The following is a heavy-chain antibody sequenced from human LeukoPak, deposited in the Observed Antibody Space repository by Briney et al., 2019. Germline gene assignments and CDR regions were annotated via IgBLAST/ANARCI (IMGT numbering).Heavy chain of an antibody. Sequence: PGGSLRLSCAASGLTFSRYSMNWVRQAPGKGLEWVSSISSGSSYIYYVDSVKGRFTVSRDNAKNSLYLQMNSLRAEDTAVYYCARSDTIGYLPREWDYWYFDLWGRGTLVTVSS. J-gene: IGHJ2*01. CDR2: ISSGSSYI. CDR1: GLTFSRYS. V-gene: IGHV3-21*01. D-gene: IGHD3-22*01. CDR3: ARSDTIGYLPREWDYWYFDL.